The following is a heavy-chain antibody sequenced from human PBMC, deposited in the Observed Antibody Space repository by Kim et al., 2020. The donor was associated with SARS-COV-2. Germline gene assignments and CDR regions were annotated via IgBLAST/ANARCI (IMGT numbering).Heavy chain of an antibody. CDR3: ARGENPDDYYYYGMDV. Sequence: LKGRFTIAKDNAKTTLYLQMNGLRAEDTAVYYCARGENPDDYYYYGMDVWGQGATVTVSS. D-gene: IGHD1-26*01. V-gene: IGHV3-21*01. J-gene: IGHJ6*02.